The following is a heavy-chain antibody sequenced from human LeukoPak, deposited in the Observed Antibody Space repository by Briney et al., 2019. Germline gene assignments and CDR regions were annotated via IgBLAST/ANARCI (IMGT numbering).Heavy chain of an antibody. J-gene: IGHJ5*02. Sequence: PSETLSLTCTVSGGSISSGGYYWSWIRQPPGKGLEWIGEINHSGSTHYSPSLKSRLSISVDPSKNQFSLKLSSVTAADTAVYYCARGGGYCTNNVCPPWFDPWGQGALVTVSS. CDR3: ARGGGYCTNNVCPPWFDP. CDR2: INHSGST. CDR1: GGSISSGGYY. D-gene: IGHD2-8*01. V-gene: IGHV4-39*07.